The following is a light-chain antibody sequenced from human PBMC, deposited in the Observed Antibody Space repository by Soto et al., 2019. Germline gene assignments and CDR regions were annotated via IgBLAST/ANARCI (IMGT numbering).Light chain of an antibody. Sequence: LTQPASVSGSPGQSITISCTGTSSDVGGYNYVSWYQQHPGKAPKLMIYDVSNRPSGVSNRISGPKSGNTASLTISGLQAEDEADYYCSSYTSSSTLGYVFGTGTKVTVL. CDR2: DVS. CDR1: SSDVGGYNY. CDR3: SSYTSSSTLGYV. V-gene: IGLV2-14*01. J-gene: IGLJ1*01.